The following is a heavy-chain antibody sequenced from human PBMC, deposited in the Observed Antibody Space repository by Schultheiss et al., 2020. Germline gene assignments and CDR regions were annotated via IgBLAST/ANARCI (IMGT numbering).Heavy chain of an antibody. CDR2: IKQDGSEK. D-gene: IGHD3-3*01. J-gene: IGHJ6*03. CDR3: ARDLGPPTYYDFWSGYVGYYYYMDV. Sequence: GGSLRLSCAASGFTFSSYWMSWVRQAPGKGLEWVANIKQDGSEKYYVDSVKGRFTISRDNAKNSLYLQMNSLRAEDTAVYYCARDLGPPTYYDFWSGYVGYYYYMDVWGKGTTVTVSS. V-gene: IGHV3-7*01. CDR1: GFTFSSYW.